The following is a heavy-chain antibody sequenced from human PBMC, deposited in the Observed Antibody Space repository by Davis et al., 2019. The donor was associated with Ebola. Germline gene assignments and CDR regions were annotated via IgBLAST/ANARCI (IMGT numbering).Heavy chain of an antibody. D-gene: IGHD3-10*01. CDR2: ISSSGSTI. CDR1: GFTFSDYY. J-gene: IGHJ4*02. Sequence: PGGSLRLSCAASGFTFSDYYMSWIRQAPGKGLEWVSYISSSGSTIYYADSVKGRFTISRDNAKNSLYLQMNSLRAEDTAVYYCARDEYYYGSGSYYTYFDYWGQGTLVTVSS. V-gene: IGHV3-11*04. CDR3: ARDEYYYGSGSYYTYFDY.